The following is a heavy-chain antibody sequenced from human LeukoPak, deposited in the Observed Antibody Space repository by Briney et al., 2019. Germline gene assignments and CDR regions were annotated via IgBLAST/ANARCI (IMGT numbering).Heavy chain of an antibody. CDR2: IKQDGSEK. V-gene: IGHV3-7*01. D-gene: IGHD1-7*01. J-gene: IGHJ4*02. Sequence: GGSLRLSCAASGFTFSSYWTSWVRQAPGKVLEWVANIKQDGSEKYYVDSVKGRFTISRDNAKNSLYLQMNSLRAEDTAVYYCAREELQPSRPDYWGQGTLVTVSS. CDR3: AREELQPSRPDY. CDR1: GFTFSSYW.